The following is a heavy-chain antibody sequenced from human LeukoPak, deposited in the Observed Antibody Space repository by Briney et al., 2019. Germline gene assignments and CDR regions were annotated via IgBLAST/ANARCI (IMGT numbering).Heavy chain of an antibody. J-gene: IGHJ4*02. CDR1: GGSISGSSYY. CDR3: AREMDTAMAGY. Sequence: PSETLSLTCTVSGGSISGSSYYWGWIRQPPGKGLEWIGSIYYSGSTYYNPSLKSRVTISVDTSKNQFSLELSSVTAADTAVYYCAREMDTAMAGYWGQGTLVTVSS. V-gene: IGHV4-39*07. D-gene: IGHD5-18*01. CDR2: IYYSGST.